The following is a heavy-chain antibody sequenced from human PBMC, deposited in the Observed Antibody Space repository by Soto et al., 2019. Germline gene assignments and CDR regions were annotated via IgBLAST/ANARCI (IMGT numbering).Heavy chain of an antibody. Sequence: SETLSLTCAVCGGSISSSNWWSWVRQPPGXGLEWIGEIYHSGSTNYNPSLKSRVTISVDKSKNQFSLKLSSVTAADTAVYYCARGAIVVVPAAFRYYYGMDVWGQGTTVTVSS. J-gene: IGHJ6*02. CDR1: GGSISSSNW. D-gene: IGHD2-2*01. V-gene: IGHV4-4*02. CDR2: IYHSGST. CDR3: ARGAIVVVPAAFRYYYGMDV.